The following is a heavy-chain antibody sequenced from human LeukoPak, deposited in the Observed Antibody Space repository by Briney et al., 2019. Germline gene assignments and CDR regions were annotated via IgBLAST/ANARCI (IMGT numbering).Heavy chain of an antibody. D-gene: IGHD4-17*01. CDR1: GFTFSSYA. CDR2: ISGSGGGT. CDR3: AKDPNGDYVGAFDS. V-gene: IGHV3-23*01. Sequence: PGGSLRLSCAASGFTFSSYAMSWVRQASGKGLEWVSAISGSGGGTSYTDSVKGRFTVYRDNSKNTLYLQMNSLRVGDTALYYCAKDPNGDYVGAFDSWGQGTMVTVSS. J-gene: IGHJ3*01.